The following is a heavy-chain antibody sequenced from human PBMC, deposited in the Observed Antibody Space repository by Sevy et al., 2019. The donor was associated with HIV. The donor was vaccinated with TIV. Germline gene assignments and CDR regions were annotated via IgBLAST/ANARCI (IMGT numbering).Heavy chain of an antibody. CDR1: GYSISSDYY. V-gene: IGHV4-38-2*01. J-gene: IGHJ4*02. CDR2: IYHSGYS. D-gene: IGHD6-19*01. CDR3: ARAIGTQVAGLYYFDY. Sequence: SENLSLTCAVSGYSISSDYYWGWIRQPPGKGLEWIGSIYHSGYSYYNPSLKSRVTISVDTSKNQFSLKLSSVIAADTAVFYCARAIGTQVAGLYYFDYWGQGTLVTVSS.